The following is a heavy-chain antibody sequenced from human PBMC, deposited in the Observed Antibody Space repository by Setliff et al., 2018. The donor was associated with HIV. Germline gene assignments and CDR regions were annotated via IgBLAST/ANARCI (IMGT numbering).Heavy chain of an antibody. D-gene: IGHD2-21*02. CDR1: GGSISSGTYY. V-gene: IGHV4-39*01. CDR3: ARHDGTYCGGDCYLLGYFDL. Sequence: LSLTCTVSGGSISSGTYYWGWIRQPPGKGLEWIGSIYYSGTTYYNASLKSRVAISVDTSKTQFSLRLSSVTAADTAVYYCARHDGTYCGGDCYLLGYFDLWGRGTLVT. J-gene: IGHJ2*01. CDR2: IYYSGTT.